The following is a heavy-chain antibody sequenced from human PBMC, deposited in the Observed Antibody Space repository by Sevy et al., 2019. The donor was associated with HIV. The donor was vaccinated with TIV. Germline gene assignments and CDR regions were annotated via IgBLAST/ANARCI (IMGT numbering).Heavy chain of an antibody. CDR2: IHSDGTNQ. CDR1: GFTFSNYG. V-gene: IGHV3-30*02. J-gene: IGHJ4*02. CDR3: SSRDYGDSIDY. Sequence: GESLKISCVASGFTFSNYGMHWVRQAPGKGLEGVAFIHSDGTNQYYRDSVKGRFTISRDNAKKTLYLQMNSLRPEDTAMYFCSSRDYGDSIDYWGQGTPVTVSS. D-gene: IGHD4-17*01.